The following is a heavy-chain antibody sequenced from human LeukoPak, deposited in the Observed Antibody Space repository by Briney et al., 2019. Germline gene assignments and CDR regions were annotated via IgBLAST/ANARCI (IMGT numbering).Heavy chain of an antibody. CDR1: GFTFSSYA. V-gene: IGHV3-64*01. CDR2: ISSNGGST. CDR3: ARSTLPRPYYYYYMDV. D-gene: IGHD1-14*01. Sequence: GGSLRLSCAASGFTFSSYAMHWVRQAPGKGLEYVSAISSNGGSTYYANSVKGRFTISRDNSKNTLYLQMGSLRAEDMAVYYCARSTLPRPYYYYYMDVWGKGTTVTVSS. J-gene: IGHJ6*03.